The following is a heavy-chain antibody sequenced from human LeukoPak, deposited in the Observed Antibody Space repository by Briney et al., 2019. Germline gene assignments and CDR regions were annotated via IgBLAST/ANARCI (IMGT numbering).Heavy chain of an antibody. CDR1: GYTFTGYY. Sequence: ASVRVSCKASGYTFTGYYMHWVRQAPGQGLEWMGWINPDSGGTNYAQKVQGWVTMTRDTSISTAYMELSRLRSDDTAAYYCARADLYYDSSGYSQAANDYWGQGTLVTVSS. J-gene: IGHJ4*02. CDR3: ARADLYYDSSGYSQAANDY. CDR2: INPDSGGT. V-gene: IGHV1-2*04. D-gene: IGHD3-22*01.